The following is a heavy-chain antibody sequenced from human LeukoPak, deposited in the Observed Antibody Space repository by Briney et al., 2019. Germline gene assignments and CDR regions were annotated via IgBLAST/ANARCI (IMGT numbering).Heavy chain of an antibody. CDR3: ARDGPQSYDSSGYYLTAEYFQH. CDR1: GFTFSSYS. Sequence: PGGSLRLSCAASGFTFSSYSMNWVRQAPGKGLEWVSYISSSSSTIYYADSVKGRFTISRDNAKNSLYLQMNSLRAEDTAVYYCARDGPQSYDSSGYYLTAEYFQHWGQGTLVTVSS. V-gene: IGHV3-48*04. J-gene: IGHJ1*01. CDR2: ISSSSSTI. D-gene: IGHD3-22*01.